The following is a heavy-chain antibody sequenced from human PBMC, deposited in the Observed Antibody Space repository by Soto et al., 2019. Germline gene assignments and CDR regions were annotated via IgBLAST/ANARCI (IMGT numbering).Heavy chain of an antibody. CDR1: GGSFSGYY. J-gene: IGHJ4*02. Sequence: KASETLSLTCDVYGGSFSGYYWTWIRQPPGKGLEWIGEMNRSGGINYNPSLKSRVTISVDTPKNQFSLKLTSVTAADTAVYYCARWAIYWGQGTLVTVSS. CDR3: ARWAIY. CDR2: MNRSGGI. V-gene: IGHV4-34*01.